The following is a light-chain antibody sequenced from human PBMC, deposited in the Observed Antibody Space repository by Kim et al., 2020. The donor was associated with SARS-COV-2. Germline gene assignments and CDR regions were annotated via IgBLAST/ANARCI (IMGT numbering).Light chain of an antibody. J-gene: IGKJ5*01. CDR3: QQLEYYPIT. V-gene: IGKV1-9*01. Sequence: VSVGDRVTITCRASQGIGTYLAWYQQKPGEAPKLLIYAASTLQSGVPSRFSGSGSATDFTLTITSLQPEDFATYYCQQLEYYPITFGQGTRLEIK. CDR1: QGIGTY. CDR2: AAS.